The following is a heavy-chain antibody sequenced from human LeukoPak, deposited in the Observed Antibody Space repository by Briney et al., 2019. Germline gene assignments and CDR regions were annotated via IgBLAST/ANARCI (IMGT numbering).Heavy chain of an antibody. CDR2: IYPGDSDT. CDR1: GYSFPSYW. J-gene: IGHJ4*02. V-gene: IGHV5-51*01. D-gene: IGHD6-19*01. Sequence: GESVKISCKGSGYSFPSYWIAWVRQMPGKGLEWMGIIYPGDSDTRNSPPFQGQVTISVDKSISTAYLHWSSLKASDTAVYYCARGLGSYFDYWGQGTLVTVSS. CDR3: ARGLGSYFDY.